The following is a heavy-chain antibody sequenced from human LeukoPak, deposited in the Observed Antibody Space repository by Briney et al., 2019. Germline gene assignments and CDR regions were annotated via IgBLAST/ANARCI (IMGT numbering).Heavy chain of an antibody. Sequence: ASVKVSCKASGYTFTSYGISWVRQAPGQGLEWMGWISAYNGNTNYAQKLQGGVTMTTDTSTSTAYMELRSLRSDDTAVYYCARSRAVAGTSYFDYWGQGTLVTVSS. CDR1: GYTFTSYG. J-gene: IGHJ4*02. CDR3: ARSRAVAGTSYFDY. CDR2: ISAYNGNT. D-gene: IGHD6-19*01. V-gene: IGHV1-18*01.